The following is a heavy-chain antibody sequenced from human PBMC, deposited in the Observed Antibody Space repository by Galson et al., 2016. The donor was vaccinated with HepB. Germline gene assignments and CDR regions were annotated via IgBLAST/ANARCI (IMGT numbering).Heavy chain of an antibody. J-gene: IGHJ4*02. V-gene: IGHV3-33*01. CDR1: GFTFSSYG. CDR3: ARDSLGHLAPLPGHYGFWSGYVDY. CDR2: IWYDGSNK. D-gene: IGHD3-3*01. Sequence: SLRLSCAASGFTFSSYGMHWVRQAPGKGLEWVAVIWYDGSNKYYADSVKGRFTISRDNSKNTLYLQMNSLRAEDTAVYYCARDSLGHLAPLPGHYGFWSGYVDYWGQGTLVTVSS.